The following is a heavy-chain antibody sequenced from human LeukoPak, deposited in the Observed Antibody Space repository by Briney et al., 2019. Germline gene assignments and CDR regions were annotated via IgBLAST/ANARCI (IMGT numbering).Heavy chain of an antibody. CDR1: GFVVSSNS. J-gene: IGHJ4*02. CDR3: ARDVVGNSYTG. D-gene: IGHD3-16*02. Sequence: GGSLRLSRAASGFVVSSNSMSWVRQAPGKGLEWVSILYSGGSTYYADSVKGRFTISRDNSKNTLYLQMNSLRVEDTAVYYCARDVVGNSYTGWGQGTLVTVS. V-gene: IGHV3-53*01. CDR2: LYSGGST.